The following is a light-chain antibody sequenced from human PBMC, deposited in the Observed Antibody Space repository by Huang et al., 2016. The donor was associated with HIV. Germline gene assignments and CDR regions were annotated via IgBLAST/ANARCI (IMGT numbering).Light chain of an antibody. J-gene: IGKJ3*01. Sequence: EIVLTQSPATLSLSPGERATLSCRASQSVGNSLAWYQQKPGQTPRLLIDHASDRASGIPARFGGSGSGADFTLTISSLEPEDFAVYYCQQGTTFGPGTRVDIK. V-gene: IGKV3-11*01. CDR2: HAS. CDR1: QSVGNS. CDR3: QQGTT.